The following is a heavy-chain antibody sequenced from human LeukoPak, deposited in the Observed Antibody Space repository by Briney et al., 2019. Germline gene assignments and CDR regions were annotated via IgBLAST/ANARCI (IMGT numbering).Heavy chain of an antibody. D-gene: IGHD3-22*01. CDR3: ARAAPYYYDSSGYLPYFDY. Sequence: SETLSLTCTVSGGSISSYYWSWIRQPPGKGLEWSGYIYYSGSTNYNPSLKSRVTISVDTSKNQFSLKLSSVTAADTAVYYCARAAPYYYDSSGYLPYFDYWGQGTLVTVSS. CDR1: GGSISSYY. CDR2: IYYSGST. J-gene: IGHJ4*02. V-gene: IGHV4-59*01.